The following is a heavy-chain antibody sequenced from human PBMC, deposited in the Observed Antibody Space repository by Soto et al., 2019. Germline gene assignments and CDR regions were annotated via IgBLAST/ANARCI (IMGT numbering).Heavy chain of an antibody. Sequence: PSETLSLTCTVSGGSISSYYWSWIRQPAGKGLEWIGRIYTSGSTNYNPSLKSRVTMSVDTSKNQFSLKLSSVTAADTAVYHCARARTVLDNEPFQHWGQGTLVTVSS. CDR2: IYTSGST. V-gene: IGHV4-4*07. CDR1: GGSISSYY. CDR3: ARARTVLDNEPFQH. D-gene: IGHD4-17*01. J-gene: IGHJ1*01.